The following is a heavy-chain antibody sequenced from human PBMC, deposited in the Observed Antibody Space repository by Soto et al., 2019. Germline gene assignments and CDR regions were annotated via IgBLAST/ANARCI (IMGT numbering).Heavy chain of an antibody. CDR3: AKDLGMYSSSWSDAFDI. D-gene: IGHD6-13*01. CDR1: GFTFSSYA. V-gene: IGHV3-23*01. J-gene: IGHJ3*02. Sequence: EVQLLESGGGLVQPGGSLRLSCAASGFTFSSYAMSWVRQAPGKGLEWVSAISGSGGSTYYADSVKGRFTISRDNSKNTLYLQMNSLRAEDTAVYYCAKDLGMYSSSWSDAFDIWGQGTMVTVSS. CDR2: ISGSGGST.